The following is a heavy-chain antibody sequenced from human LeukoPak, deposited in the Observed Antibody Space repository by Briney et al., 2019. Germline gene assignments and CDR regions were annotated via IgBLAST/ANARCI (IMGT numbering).Heavy chain of an antibody. CDR2: IFYSGNT. Sequence: KSSETLSLTCTVSGVSISGSSYYWGWVRQPPGKGLEWIGSIFYSGNTYYNPSLKSRVTISVDTSKNHYSLKLSSVTAADTAVYYCAVPFGYYGDYYYYYGMDVWGQGTTVTVSS. J-gene: IGHJ6*02. D-gene: IGHD4-17*01. CDR1: GVSISGSSYY. V-gene: IGHV4-39*02. CDR3: AVPFGYYGDYYYYYGMDV.